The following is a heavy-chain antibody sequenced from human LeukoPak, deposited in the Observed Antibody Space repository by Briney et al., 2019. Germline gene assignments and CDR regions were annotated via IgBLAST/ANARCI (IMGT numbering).Heavy chain of an antibody. CDR1: GFTFSSYS. D-gene: IGHD4-17*01. Sequence: GGSLRLSCAASGFTFSSYSMNWVRQAPGKGLEWVSSISSSSSYIYYADSVKGRFTISRDNSKNTLYLQMNSLRAEDTAVYYCAKDERYYGDYGRTFDYWGQGTLVTVSS. J-gene: IGHJ4*02. CDR2: ISSSSSYI. CDR3: AKDERYYGDYGRTFDY. V-gene: IGHV3-21*04.